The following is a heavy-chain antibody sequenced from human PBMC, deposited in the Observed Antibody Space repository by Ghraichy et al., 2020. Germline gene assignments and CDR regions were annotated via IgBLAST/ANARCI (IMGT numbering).Heavy chain of an antibody. CDR3: AKDTIVTPKVELAFDI. Sequence: GGSLRLSCAASGFTFSSYAMSWVRQAPGKGLEWVSAISGSGGSTYYADSVKGRFTISRDNSKNTLYLQMNSLRAEDTAVYYCAKDTIVTPKVELAFDIWGQGTMVTVSS. CDR1: GFTFSSYA. CDR2: ISGSGGST. J-gene: IGHJ3*02. D-gene: IGHD1-26*01. V-gene: IGHV3-23*01.